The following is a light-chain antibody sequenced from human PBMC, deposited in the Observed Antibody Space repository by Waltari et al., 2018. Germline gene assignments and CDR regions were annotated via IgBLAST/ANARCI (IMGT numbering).Light chain of an antibody. J-gene: IGLJ3*02. CDR3: YSTDSSGNHRV. V-gene: IGLV3-10*01. CDR1: ALPKQY. CDR2: EDT. Sequence: SYELTQPPSVSVSPGQTARITCPGDALPKQYAYWYQQKPGQAPVVVIYEDTNRPSGIPERFSGSSSGTMATFTISGAQVEDEADYYCYSTDSSGNHRVFGRGTKLTVL.